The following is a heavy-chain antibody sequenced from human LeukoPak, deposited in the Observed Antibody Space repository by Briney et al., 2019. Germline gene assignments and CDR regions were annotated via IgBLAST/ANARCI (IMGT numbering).Heavy chain of an antibody. D-gene: IGHD2-15*01. V-gene: IGHV1-69*02. Sequence: GASVKVSCKASGGTFSSYTISWLRQAPGQGLEWMGRIIPILGIANYAQKFQGRVTITADKSTSTAYMELSSLRSEDTAVYYCARASGYCSGGSCYGLFDYWGQGTLVTVSS. CDR1: GGTFSSYT. CDR3: ARASGYCSGGSCYGLFDY. CDR2: IIPILGIA. J-gene: IGHJ4*02.